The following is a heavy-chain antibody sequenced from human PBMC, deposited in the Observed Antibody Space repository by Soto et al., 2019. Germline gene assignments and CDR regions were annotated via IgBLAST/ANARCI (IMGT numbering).Heavy chain of an antibody. CDR1: GYTFTSHF. J-gene: IGHJ5*02. V-gene: IGHV1-46*03. Sequence: ASVKVSCKASGYTFTSHFIHWGGQAPGQGLEWMGIVNPVDNSRRYAQKFQGRVTMTGDTSTSAVYMELNSLTSEDTAVYYCTRGGTVAPEYDHWGQGTLVTVSS. D-gene: IGHD3-16*01. CDR2: VNPVDNSR. CDR3: TRGGTVAPEYDH.